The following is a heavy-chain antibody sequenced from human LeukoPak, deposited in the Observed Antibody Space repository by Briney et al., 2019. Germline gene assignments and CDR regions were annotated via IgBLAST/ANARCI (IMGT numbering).Heavy chain of an antibody. CDR3: ARDSGPADPEAFDI. J-gene: IGHJ3*02. CDR1: GFTFRTYR. CDR2: ISSHSIYI. Sequence: GGSLRLSGAASGFTFRTYRMNWVRQAPGKGLEWVSTISSHSIYIYYADSVKGRFTISRDNAKNLLYLQMDSLRADDTAVYYCARDSGPADPEAFDIWGQGAMVTVSS. D-gene: IGHD1-14*01. V-gene: IGHV3-21*01.